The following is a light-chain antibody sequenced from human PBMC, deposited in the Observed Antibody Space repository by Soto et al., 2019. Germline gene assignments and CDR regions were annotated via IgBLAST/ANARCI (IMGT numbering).Light chain of an antibody. CDR2: AAS. CDR1: QAISHY. Sequence: DIQMTQSPSSLSASVGDRVTITCRASQAISHYLVWYQQKPGKVPEVLIYAASTLRSGVPSRFSGSGSGTDFTLTISSRQPEDVATYFCQSYTTAPWTFGQGTEVEIK. CDR3: QSYTTAPWT. J-gene: IGKJ1*01. V-gene: IGKV1-27*01.